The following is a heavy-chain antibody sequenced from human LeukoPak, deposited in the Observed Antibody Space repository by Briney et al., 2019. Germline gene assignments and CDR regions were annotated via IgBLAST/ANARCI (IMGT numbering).Heavy chain of an antibody. Sequence: GASVKVSCKASGYTFTSYGISWVRQAPGQGLEWMGWISAYNGNTNYAQKLQGRVTMTTDTSTSTACMELRSLRSDDTAVYYCARGDYYDSSGSIQPWGQGTLVTVFS. D-gene: IGHD3-22*01. V-gene: IGHV1-18*01. J-gene: IGHJ4*02. CDR2: ISAYNGNT. CDR1: GYTFTSYG. CDR3: ARGDYYDSSGSIQP.